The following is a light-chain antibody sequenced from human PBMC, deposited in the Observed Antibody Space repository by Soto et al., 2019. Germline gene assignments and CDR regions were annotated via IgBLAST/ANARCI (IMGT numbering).Light chain of an antibody. CDR2: GAS. V-gene: IGKV3-20*01. CDR3: QQYGSSPLWT. J-gene: IGKJ1*01. Sequence: EIVLTQSPGTLCLSPGERATLSCRASQSVSSSYLAWYQQKPGQAPRLLIYGASSRATGIPDRFSGSGSGTDFTLTISRLEPEDFAVYYCQQYGSSPLWTFGQGTKVVIK. CDR1: QSVSSSY.